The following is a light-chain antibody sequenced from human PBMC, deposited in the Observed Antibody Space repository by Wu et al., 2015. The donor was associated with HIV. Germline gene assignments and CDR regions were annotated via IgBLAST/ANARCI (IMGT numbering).Light chain of an antibody. Sequence: DIQMTQSPSSLSASVGDRVSITCRASQSISSDLKWYQQKRGAAPQLMIYDASSLQSGVPSRFSGSGSGTDFTLTISSLQPEDFATYYCQQTYSTPKTFGQGTKVELK. V-gene: IGKV1-39*01. CDR3: QQTYSTPKT. CDR1: QSISSD. J-gene: IGKJ1*01. CDR2: DAS.